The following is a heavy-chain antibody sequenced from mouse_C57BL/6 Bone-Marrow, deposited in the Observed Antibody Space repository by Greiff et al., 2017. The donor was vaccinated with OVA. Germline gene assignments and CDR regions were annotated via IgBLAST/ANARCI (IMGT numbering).Heavy chain of an antibody. CDR2: INPSSGYT. CDR3: ARSVAY. CDR1: GYTFTSYW. J-gene: IGHJ3*01. Sequence: VQLQQSGAELAKPGASVTLSCKASGYTFTSYWMHWVKQRPGQGLEWIGYINPSSGYTKYNQKFKDKATLTADQSSSTAYMQLSSLTDEDSAVYYCARSVAYWGQGTLVTVSA. V-gene: IGHV1-7*01.